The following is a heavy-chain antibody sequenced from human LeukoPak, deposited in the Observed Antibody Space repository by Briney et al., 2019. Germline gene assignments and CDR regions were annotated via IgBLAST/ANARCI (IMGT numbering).Heavy chain of an antibody. CDR2: ISWNSGSI. CDR1: GFTFDDYA. D-gene: IGHD6-13*01. V-gene: IGHV3-9*01. Sequence: GGSLRLSCAASGFTFDDYAMHWVRQAPGKGLEWVSGISWNSGSIGYADSVKGRFTISRDNAKNSLYLQMNSLRAEDTAVYYCARGGAAGTGNDYWGQGTLVTVSS. J-gene: IGHJ4*02. CDR3: ARGGAAGTGNDY.